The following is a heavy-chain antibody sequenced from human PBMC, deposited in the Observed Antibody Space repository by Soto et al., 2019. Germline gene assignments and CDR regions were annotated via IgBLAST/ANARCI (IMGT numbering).Heavy chain of an antibody. D-gene: IGHD6-6*01. CDR3: AREEYSSSRLYGMDV. Sequence: ASVKVSCKASGYTFTGYYMHWVRQVPGQGLEWMGWINPNSGGTNYAQKFQGWVTMTRDTSISTAYMELSRLRSDDTAVYYCAREEYSSSRLYGMDVWGQGTTVTVSS. J-gene: IGHJ6*02. CDR1: GYTFTGYY. V-gene: IGHV1-2*04. CDR2: INPNSGGT.